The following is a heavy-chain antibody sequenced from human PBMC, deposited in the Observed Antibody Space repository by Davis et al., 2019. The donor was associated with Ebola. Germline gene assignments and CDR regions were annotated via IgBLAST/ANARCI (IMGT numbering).Heavy chain of an antibody. CDR2: ISWNSGSI. CDR1: GFTFDDYA. CDR3: ARGGSHDYGDYEYYFDY. J-gene: IGHJ4*02. Sequence: SLKISCAASGFTFDDYAMHWVRQAPGKGLEWVSGISWNSGSIGYADSVKGRFTISRDNAKNSLYLQMNSLRAEDTAVYYCARGGSHDYGDYEYYFDYWGQGTLVTVSS. D-gene: IGHD4-17*01. V-gene: IGHV3-9*01.